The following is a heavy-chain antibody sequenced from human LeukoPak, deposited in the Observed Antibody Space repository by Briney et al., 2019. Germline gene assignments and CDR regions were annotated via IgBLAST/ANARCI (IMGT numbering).Heavy chain of an antibody. V-gene: IGHV4-34*01. CDR1: GGSFSGYY. CDR2: INHSGST. J-gene: IGHJ5*02. CDR3: AREVPADSWFDP. D-gene: IGHD2-2*01. Sequence: SETLSLTCAVYGGSFSGYYWSWIRQPPGKGLEWIGEINHSGSTNYNPSLKSRVTISVDTSKNQFSLKLSSVTAADTAVYYCAREVPADSWFDPWGQGTLVTVSS.